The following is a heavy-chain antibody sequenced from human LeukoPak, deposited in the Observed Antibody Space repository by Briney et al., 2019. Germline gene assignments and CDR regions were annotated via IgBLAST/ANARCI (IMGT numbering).Heavy chain of an antibody. J-gene: IGHJ6*02. V-gene: IGHV1-69*13. Sequence: SVKVSCKTSGGTFSSYAISWVRQAPGQGLEWMGGIIPIFGTANYAQKFQGRVTITADESTSTAYMELSSLRSEDTAVYYCAREVTPDYGMDVWGQGTTVTVSS. CDR2: IIPIFGTA. CDR1: GGTFSSYA. D-gene: IGHD4-23*01. CDR3: AREVTPDYGMDV.